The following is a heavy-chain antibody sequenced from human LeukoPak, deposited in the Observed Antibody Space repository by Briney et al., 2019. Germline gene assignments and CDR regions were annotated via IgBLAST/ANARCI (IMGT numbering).Heavy chain of an antibody. CDR3: ARDNSVRDEVWWFNP. Sequence: ASVKVSCKASGYTFTSYAMNWVRQAPGQGLEWIGWINTNTGNPTYAQGFTGRFVFSLDTSVSTAYLQISSLKAEDTAVYYCARDNSVRDEVWWFNPWGQGTLVTVSS. J-gene: IGHJ5*02. D-gene: IGHD5-24*01. CDR1: GYTFTSYA. V-gene: IGHV7-4-1*02. CDR2: INTNTGNP.